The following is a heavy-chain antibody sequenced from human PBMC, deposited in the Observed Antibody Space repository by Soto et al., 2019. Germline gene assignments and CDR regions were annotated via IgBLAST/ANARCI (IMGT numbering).Heavy chain of an antibody. CDR1: GHIFTSYG. CDR3: ARDKHAVSSTSSGVVDY. CDR2: ISAYNGNT. V-gene: IGHV1-18*04. J-gene: IGHJ4*02. Sequence: ASVKVSCKSSGHIFTSYGVIWVRQAPGQGLEWMGWISAYNGNTNYAQKLQGRVTMTTDTSTSTAYMELRSLRSDDTAVYYCARDKHAVSSTSSGVVDYWGQGTLVTVS. D-gene: IGHD2-2*01.